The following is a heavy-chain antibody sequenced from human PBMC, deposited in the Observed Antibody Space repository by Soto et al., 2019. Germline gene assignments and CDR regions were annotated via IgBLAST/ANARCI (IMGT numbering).Heavy chain of an antibody. Sequence: ASVKVSCKVSGYTLTELSMHWVRQAPGKGLEWMGGFDPEDGETIYAQKFQGRVTMTADKSTSTAYMELSSLRSEDTAVYYCARDPSAYDLPAYWGQGTLVTVSS. J-gene: IGHJ4*02. CDR2: FDPEDGET. D-gene: IGHD5-12*01. CDR3: ARDPSAYDLPAY. CDR1: GYTLTELS. V-gene: IGHV1-24*01.